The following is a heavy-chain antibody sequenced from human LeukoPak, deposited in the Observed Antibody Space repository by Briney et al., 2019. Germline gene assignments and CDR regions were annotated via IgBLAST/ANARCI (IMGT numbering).Heavy chain of an antibody. CDR2: ISGSGGST. CDR3: AKEIPIDY. V-gene: IGHV3-23*01. Sequence: GGSLRLSCAGSGFPFSSFPISWVRQPPGKGLEWVSAISGSGGSTYYADSVKGRFTISRDNSKNTLYLQMNSLRAEDTAVYYCAKEIPIDYWGQGTLVTVSS. CDR1: GFPFSSFP. J-gene: IGHJ4*02.